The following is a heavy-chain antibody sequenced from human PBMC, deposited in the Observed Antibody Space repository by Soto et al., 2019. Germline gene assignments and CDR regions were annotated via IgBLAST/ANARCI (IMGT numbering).Heavy chain of an antibody. V-gene: IGHV1-69*13. CDR1: RSNFNKYD. Sequence: ASVKVSCKTARSNFNKYDFNWVRQAPGQGLEWMGGIIPIFGTANYAQKFQGRVTITADESTSTAYMELSSLRSEDTAVYYCAYEGGGSGNDAFDIWGQGTMVTVSS. D-gene: IGHD3-10*01. J-gene: IGHJ3*02. CDR3: AYEGGGSGNDAFDI. CDR2: IIPIFGTA.